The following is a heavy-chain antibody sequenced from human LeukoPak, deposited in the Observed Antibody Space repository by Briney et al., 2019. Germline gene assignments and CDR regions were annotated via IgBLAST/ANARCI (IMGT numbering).Heavy chain of an antibody. D-gene: IGHD4-17*01. CDR3: ARDGKTTVTTSFDY. Sequence: GRSLRLSCAASGFTFSSYGMHWVRQTPGKGLEWVAVIWYDGSNKYYADSVKGRFTISRDNSKNTLYLQVNSLRAEDTAVYYCARDGKTTVTTSFDYWGQGTLVTVSS. CDR1: GFTFSSYG. V-gene: IGHV3-33*01. CDR2: IWYDGSNK. J-gene: IGHJ4*02.